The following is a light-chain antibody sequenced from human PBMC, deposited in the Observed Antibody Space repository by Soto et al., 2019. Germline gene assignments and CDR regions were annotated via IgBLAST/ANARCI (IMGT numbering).Light chain of an antibody. CDR1: SSDVGGYNY. CDR2: EVS. CDR3: SSYTSSSTLNYV. V-gene: IGLV2-14*01. Sequence: QSALTQPASVSGSPGQSITTSCTGTSSDVGGYNYVSWYQQHPGKAPKLMIYEVSSRPSGVSNRFSGSKSGNTASLTISGLQAEDEADYYCSSYTSSSTLNYVFGTGTKVTVL. J-gene: IGLJ1*01.